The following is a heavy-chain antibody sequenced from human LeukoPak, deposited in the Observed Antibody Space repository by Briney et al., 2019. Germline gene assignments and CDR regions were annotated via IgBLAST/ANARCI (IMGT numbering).Heavy chain of an antibody. Sequence: KSSETLSLTCTVSGGSISGYFWSWIRQPPGKGLEWIGYIHYSGTTNYNPSPNSRVTISVDTSKNQFSLRLSSVTAADTAVYYCARYGITIVRGGKYYFDSWGQGTLVTVSS. J-gene: IGHJ4*02. CDR1: GGSISGYF. V-gene: IGHV4-59*08. CDR2: IHYSGTT. D-gene: IGHD3-10*01. CDR3: ARYGITIVRGGKYYFDS.